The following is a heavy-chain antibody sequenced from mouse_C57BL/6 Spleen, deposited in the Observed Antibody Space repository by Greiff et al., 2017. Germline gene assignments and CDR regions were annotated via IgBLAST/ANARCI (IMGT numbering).Heavy chain of an antibody. D-gene: IGHD1-1*01. V-gene: IGHV1-80*01. J-gene: IGHJ2*01. CDR2: ISPGDGDT. CDR1: GYAFSSYW. Sequence: VQLVESGAELVKPGASVKISCKASGYAFSSYWMNWVKQRPGKGLEWIGQISPGDGDTNSNGQFKGKATLTAAKSSSTAYMQLSSLTAEDAAVYFCARWGTSTTVGGDYWGQGTTLTVSS. CDR3: ARWGTSTTVGGDY.